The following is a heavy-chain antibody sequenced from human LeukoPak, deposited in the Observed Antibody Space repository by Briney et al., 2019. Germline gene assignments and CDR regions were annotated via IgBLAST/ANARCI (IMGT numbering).Heavy chain of an antibody. D-gene: IGHD5-18*01. CDR1: GFTFDDYG. V-gene: IGHV3-20*04. J-gene: IGHJ4*02. Sequence: GGSLRLSCAASGFTFDDYGMSWVRQAPGKGLQWVSGINWNGGSTGYADSVKGRFTISRDNAKNSLYLQMNSLRAEDTALYYCARGGVDTAMVSWGQGTLVTVSS. CDR3: ARGGVDTAMVS. CDR2: INWNGGST.